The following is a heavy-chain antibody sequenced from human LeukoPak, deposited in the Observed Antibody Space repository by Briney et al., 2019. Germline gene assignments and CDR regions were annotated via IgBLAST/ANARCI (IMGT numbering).Heavy chain of an antibody. Sequence: GRSLRLSCAASGFTFSSYGMHWVRQAPGKGLEWVAVISYDGSNKYYADSVKGRFTISRDNSKNTLYLQMNSLRAEDTAVYYCAKEIITYCGGDCPFDYWGQGTLVTVSS. CDR1: GFTFSSYG. J-gene: IGHJ4*02. CDR2: ISYDGSNK. V-gene: IGHV3-30*18. D-gene: IGHD2-21*02. CDR3: AKEIITYCGGDCPFDY.